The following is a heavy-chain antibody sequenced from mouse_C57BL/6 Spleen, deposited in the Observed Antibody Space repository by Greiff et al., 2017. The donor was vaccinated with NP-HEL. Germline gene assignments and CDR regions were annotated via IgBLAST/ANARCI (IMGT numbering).Heavy chain of an antibody. CDR1: GFTFSSYA. Sequence: EVQLQESGEGLVKPGGSLKLSCAASGFTFSSYAMSWVRQTPEKRLEWVAYISSGGDYIYYADTVKGRFTISRDNARNTLYLQMSSLKSEDTAMYYCTREATTVPNWYFDVWGTGTTVTVSS. CDR3: TREATTVPNWYFDV. J-gene: IGHJ1*03. V-gene: IGHV5-9-1*02. D-gene: IGHD1-1*01. CDR2: ISSGGDYI.